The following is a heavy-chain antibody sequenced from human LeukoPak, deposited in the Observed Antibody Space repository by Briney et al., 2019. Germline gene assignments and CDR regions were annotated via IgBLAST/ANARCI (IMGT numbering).Heavy chain of an antibody. J-gene: IGHJ6*03. Sequence: SVKVSCKASGGTFSSYAISWVRQDPGQGLEWMGGIIPIFGTANYAQKFQGRVTITADESTSTAYMELSSLRSEDTAVYYCARDVLRYSYGQYYYMDVWGKGTTVTISS. CDR3: ARDVLRYSYGQYYYMDV. D-gene: IGHD5-18*01. CDR1: GGTFSSYA. V-gene: IGHV1-69*01. CDR2: IIPIFGTA.